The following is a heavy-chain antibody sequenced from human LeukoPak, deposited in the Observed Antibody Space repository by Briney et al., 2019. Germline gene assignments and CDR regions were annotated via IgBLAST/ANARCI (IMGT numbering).Heavy chain of an antibody. J-gene: IGHJ4*02. CDR1: GYSFTNYW. Sequence: GESLKISCKGSGYSFTNYWIGWVRQMPGRGLEWMGIIYPGVSDTRYSPSFQGQVTISADKSISTAYLQWSSLKASDTAMYYCARKLTYGGNSAYDYWGQGTLVTVTS. CDR3: ARKLTYGGNSAYDY. CDR2: IYPGVSDT. V-gene: IGHV5-51*01. D-gene: IGHD4-23*01.